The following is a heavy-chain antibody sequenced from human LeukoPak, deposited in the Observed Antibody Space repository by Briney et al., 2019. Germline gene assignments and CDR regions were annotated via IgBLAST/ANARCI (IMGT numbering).Heavy chain of an antibody. CDR1: GGSISGGFYY. J-gene: IGHJ4*02. CDR3: AASSYSNSWYPLDY. Sequence: KPSETLSLTCTASGGSISGGFYYWGWIRQPPGKGLEWIGSIYKSGSSYYNPSLKSRATISVDTSKNLFSLTLSSVTAADTAVYFCAASSYSNSWYPLDYWGQETLVTVSS. V-gene: IGHV4-39*01. CDR2: IYKSGSS. D-gene: IGHD6-13*01.